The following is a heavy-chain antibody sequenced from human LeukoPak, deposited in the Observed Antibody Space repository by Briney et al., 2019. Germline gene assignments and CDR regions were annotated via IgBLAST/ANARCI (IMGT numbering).Heavy chain of an antibody. D-gene: IGHD1-1*01. Sequence: GGSLRLSCVASGLSVGDALMTWVRQVPGKGLEWVGRIRGRIDGGTADYAAPVKGRFTISRDDAENTLFLHLTGLRIEDAAVYYCTTLGGNNWFDWYFDLWGRGTLVAVS. J-gene: IGHJ2*01. CDR2: IRGRIDGGTA. CDR3: TTLGGNNWFDWYFDL. V-gene: IGHV3-15*01. CDR1: GLSVGDAL.